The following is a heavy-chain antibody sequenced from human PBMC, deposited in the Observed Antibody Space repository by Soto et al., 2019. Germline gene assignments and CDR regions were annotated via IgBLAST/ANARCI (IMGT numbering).Heavy chain of an antibody. CDR3: AKAKGDYGDRYMDY. D-gene: IGHD4-17*01. CDR2: ISYDGDSG. Sequence: QVQLVESGGGVVQPGGSLRLSCAASGFSISTYGMHWVRQAPGKGLEWVAVISYDGDSGHFADSVRGRFTISRDNSKNTLYLQMNSLKSEDTAVYYCAKAKGDYGDRYMDYWGQGTLVTVSS. J-gene: IGHJ4*02. V-gene: IGHV3-30*18. CDR1: GFSISTYG.